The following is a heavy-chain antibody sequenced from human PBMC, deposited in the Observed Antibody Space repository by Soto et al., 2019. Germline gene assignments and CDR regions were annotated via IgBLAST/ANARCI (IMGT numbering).Heavy chain of an antibody. D-gene: IGHD6-13*01. V-gene: IGHV4-34*01. CDR2: INHSGST. CDR1: GGSFSGYY. CDR3: ARGSRIAAAA. Sequence: QVQLQQWGAGLLKPSETLSLTCAVYGGSFSGYYWSWIRQPPGKGLEWIGEINHSGSTNYNPSLKSRVTISVDTSKNQFSLKLSSVTAADTAVYYCARGSRIAAAAWGQGTLVTVSS. J-gene: IGHJ4*02.